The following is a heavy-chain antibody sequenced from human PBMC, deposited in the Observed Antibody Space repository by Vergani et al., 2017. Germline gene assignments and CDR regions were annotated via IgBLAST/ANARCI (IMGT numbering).Heavy chain of an antibody. CDR1: GFTFSSYS. V-gene: IGHV3-21*01. CDR2: ISSSSSYI. D-gene: IGHD3-10*01. CDR3: ARGRFPNYYGSGSYYPRMDV. Sequence: EVQLVESGGGLVKPGGSLRLSCAASGFTFSSYSMNWVRQAPGKGLEWVSSISSSSSYIYYADSVKGRFTISRDNAKNSLYLQMNSLRAEDTAVYYCARGRFPNYYGSGSYYPRMDVWGQGTTVTVSS. J-gene: IGHJ6*02.